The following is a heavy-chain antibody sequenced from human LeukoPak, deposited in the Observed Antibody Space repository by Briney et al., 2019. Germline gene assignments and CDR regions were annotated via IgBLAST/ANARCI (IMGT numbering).Heavy chain of an antibody. D-gene: IGHD2-15*01. J-gene: IGHJ6*03. V-gene: IGHV1-18*01. CDR1: GYTFTSYG. CDR2: ISAYNGNT. CDR3: ARVLRLRISTPSPWDYYYMDV. Sequence: GASVKVSCKASGYTFTSYGISWVRQAPGQGLEWMGWISAYNGNTNYAQKLQGRVTMTTDTSTSTAYMELRSLRSDDTAVYYCARVLRLRISTPSPWDYYYMDVWGKGTTVTVSS.